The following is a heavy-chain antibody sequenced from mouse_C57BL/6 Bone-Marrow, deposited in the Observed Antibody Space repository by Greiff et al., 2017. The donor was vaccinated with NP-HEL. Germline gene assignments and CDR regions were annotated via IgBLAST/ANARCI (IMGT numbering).Heavy chain of an antibody. Sequence: VKLQESGAKLARPGASVKLSCKASGYTFTSYGISWVKQRTGQGLEWIGEIYPRSGNTYYNEKFKGKATLTADKSSSTAYMELRSLTSEDSAVYFCARYYYGSSYEFAYWGQGTLVTVSA. V-gene: IGHV1-81*01. J-gene: IGHJ3*01. CDR1: GYTFTSYG. CDR3: ARYYYGSSYEFAY. D-gene: IGHD1-1*01. CDR2: IYPRSGNT.